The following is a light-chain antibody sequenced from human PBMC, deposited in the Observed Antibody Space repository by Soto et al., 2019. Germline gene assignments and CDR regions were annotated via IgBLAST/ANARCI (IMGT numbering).Light chain of an antibody. CDR2: RAS. Sequence: DIRMKQSPAAVSASDGDRVTIPCRASREISNSLAWYQQTPGEAPKLLIRRASSLNRGVPSRFSGGGAGTEFTLTISSLQPEDFATYYCQQTSAFPITFGQGTKVDI. CDR3: QQTSAFPIT. CDR1: REISNS. J-gene: IGKJ1*01. V-gene: IGKV1-12*01.